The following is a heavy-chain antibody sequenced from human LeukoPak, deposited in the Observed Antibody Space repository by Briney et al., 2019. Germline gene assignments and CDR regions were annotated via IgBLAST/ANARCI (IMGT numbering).Heavy chain of an antibody. CDR1: GGSISSYY. Sequence: SETLSLTCTVSGGSISSYYWSWIRQPPGKGLEWIGYIYYSGSTNYNPSLKSRVTISVDTSKNQFSLKLSSVTAADTAVYYCARAGTRVAATYLLKYIFDYWAREPWSPSPQ. V-gene: IGHV4-59*01. CDR3: ARAGTRVAATYLLKYIFDY. CDR2: IYYSGST. D-gene: IGHD2-15*01. J-gene: IGHJ4*02.